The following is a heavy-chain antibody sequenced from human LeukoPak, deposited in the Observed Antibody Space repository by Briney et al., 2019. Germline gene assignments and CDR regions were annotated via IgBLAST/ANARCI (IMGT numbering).Heavy chain of an antibody. CDR2: IYYSGST. CDR3: ARHRILEWPRHSLMDV. V-gene: IGHV4-59*08. CDR1: GVSISIYY. J-gene: IGHJ6*02. D-gene: IGHD3-3*01. Sequence: SETLSLTCTVSGVSISIYYWSCIREPPGEGLEWIWYIYYSGSTNYNPSLKSRVTISVDTSKNQFSLRLSSLTPADPAVYYCARHRILEWPRHSLMDVWGQGTTVTVSS.